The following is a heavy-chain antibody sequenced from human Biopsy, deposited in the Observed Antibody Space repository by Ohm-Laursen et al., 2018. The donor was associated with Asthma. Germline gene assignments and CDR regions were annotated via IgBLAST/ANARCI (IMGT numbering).Heavy chain of an antibody. D-gene: IGHD4-17*01. CDR3: ASDFPKDYVRYNFQF. CDR1: GYSLTDLS. V-gene: IGHV1-24*01. J-gene: IGHJ4*02. Sequence: SVKVSCKISGYSLTDLSMHWVRQAPKQGLEWMGGHDHEEGGTVNARRFQGRVTMTEDTSTDTAYMELSSLSSDDTAVYYCASDFPKDYVRYNFQFWGQGTLVTVSS. CDR2: HDHEEGGT.